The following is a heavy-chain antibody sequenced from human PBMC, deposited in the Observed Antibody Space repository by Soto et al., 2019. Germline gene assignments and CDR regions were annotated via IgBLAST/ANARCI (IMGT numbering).Heavy chain of an antibody. CDR2: ISPNSGGT. J-gene: IGHJ6*02. Sequence: GASVKVSCKASGYTFTGYYMHWVRQAPGQGLEWMGWISPNSGGTNYAQKFQGWVTMTRDTSISTAYMELSRLRSDDTAVYYCARAPSGSGSYPMDVWGQGTTVTVSS. D-gene: IGHD3-10*01. CDR3: ARAPSGSGSYPMDV. CDR1: GYTFTGYY. V-gene: IGHV1-2*04.